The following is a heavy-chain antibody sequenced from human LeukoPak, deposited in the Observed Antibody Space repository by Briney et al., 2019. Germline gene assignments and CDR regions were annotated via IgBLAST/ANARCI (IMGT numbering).Heavy chain of an antibody. Sequence: ASVKVSCKASGGTFSSYAISWVRQAPGKGLEWMGGFDPEDGETIYAQKFQGRVTMTEDTSTDTAYMELSSLRSEDTAVYYCATVVYSSSWSQFDYWGQGTLVTVSS. CDR1: GGTFSSYA. D-gene: IGHD6-13*01. CDR3: ATVVYSSSWSQFDY. V-gene: IGHV1-24*01. CDR2: FDPEDGET. J-gene: IGHJ4*02.